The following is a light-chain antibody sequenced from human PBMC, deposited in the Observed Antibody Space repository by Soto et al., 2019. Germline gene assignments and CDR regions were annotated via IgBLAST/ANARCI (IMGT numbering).Light chain of an antibody. CDR2: VVS. J-gene: IGLJ2*01. CDR1: SSDVGRYNY. CDR3: ASYTGGSTLVV. V-gene: IGLV2-14*01. Sequence: QSALTQPASVSGSPGQSITISRTGTSSDVGRYNYVSWYQQYPGKAPKLMIYVVSSRPSGVSNRFSGSKSGNTAFLTISGLQAEDEADYYCASYTGGSTLVVFGGGTKVTVL.